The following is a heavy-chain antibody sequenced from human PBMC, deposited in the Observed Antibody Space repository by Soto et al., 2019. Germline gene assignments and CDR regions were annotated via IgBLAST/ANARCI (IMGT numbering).Heavy chain of an antibody. V-gene: IGHV5-10-1*01. CDR3: ARGTIAARPYYYYYGMDV. J-gene: IGHJ6*02. CDR1: GYSFTSYW. CDR2: IDPSDSYT. D-gene: IGHD6-6*01. Sequence: GESVKISFRGSGYSFTSYWISWVRQMPGKGLEWMGRIDPSDSYTNYSPSFRGHVTISADKSISTAYLQWSSLKASDTAMYYCARGTIAARPYYYYYGMDVWGQGTTVTVSS.